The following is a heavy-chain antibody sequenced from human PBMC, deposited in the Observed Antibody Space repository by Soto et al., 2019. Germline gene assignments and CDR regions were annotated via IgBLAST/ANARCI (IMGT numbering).Heavy chain of an antibody. CDR3: AKDPYGDYLSWFDP. CDR2: ISGNDDNT. V-gene: IGHV3-23*01. D-gene: IGHD4-17*01. CDR1: GFTFKNYV. J-gene: IGHJ5*02. Sequence: EVQLLESGGGLVQPGGSLRLSCVASGFTFKNYVMSWVRQAPGKGLEWVSGISGNDDNTYYADSVKGRFTISRDNSKNTLYLQMTSLRDEDTAIYYCAKDPYGDYLSWFDPWGQGTLVTVSS.